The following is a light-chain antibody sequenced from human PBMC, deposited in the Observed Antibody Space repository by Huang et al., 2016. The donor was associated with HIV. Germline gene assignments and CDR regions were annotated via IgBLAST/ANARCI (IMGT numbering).Light chain of an antibody. V-gene: IGKV2-28*01. J-gene: IGKJ2*01. CDR1: QSLRHRNGLNY. Sequence: DVVMTQSPLSLPVPPGEPASISCRSSQSLRHRNGLNYLDWYLQKPGHSPQLLIHLVSSRASGVPDRFSGGGSGTDFSLNISRVEAEDAGIYYCMEALQTPYTFGQGTKLEIK. CDR2: LVS. CDR3: MEALQTPYT.